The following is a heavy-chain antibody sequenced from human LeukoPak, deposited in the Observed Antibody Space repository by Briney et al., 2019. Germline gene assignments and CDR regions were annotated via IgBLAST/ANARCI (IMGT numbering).Heavy chain of an antibody. CDR2: INGDGNEI. V-gene: IGHV3-7*01. D-gene: IGHD6-6*01. Sequence: GGSLRLSCAASGFTFTSYWLGWVRQAPGKGLEWVTNINGDGNEIYYVDSVKGRFTISRDNAKNSLYLQMNSLRAEDTAVYYCAREGAEYSSSFFPVDYWGQGTLVTVSS. J-gene: IGHJ4*02. CDR1: GFTFTSYW. CDR3: AREGAEYSSSFFPVDY.